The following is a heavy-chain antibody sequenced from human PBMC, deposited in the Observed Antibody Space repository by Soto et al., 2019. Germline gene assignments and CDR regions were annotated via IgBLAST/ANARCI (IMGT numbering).Heavy chain of an antibody. J-gene: IGHJ4*02. Sequence: QVQLVQSGAEVKKPGASVKVSCKASGYTFANYGISWARQAPGQGLEWMGWINTYNGNINYAQKLQGRVTMTTDTSTRTAYMELRSLRSDDTALYYCARERGNYKYFDYWGQGTLVTVSS. V-gene: IGHV1-18*01. D-gene: IGHD1-7*01. CDR3: ARERGNYKYFDY. CDR1: GYTFANYG. CDR2: INTYNGNI.